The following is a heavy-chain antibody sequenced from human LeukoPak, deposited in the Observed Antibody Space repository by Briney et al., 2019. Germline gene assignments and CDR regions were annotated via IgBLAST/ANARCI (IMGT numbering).Heavy chain of an antibody. CDR1: GFTFSSYA. J-gene: IGHJ5*02. CDR2: ISYDRSNK. V-gene: IGHV3-30-3*01. CDR3: ARDGLGFPQYPYNWFDP. D-gene: IGHD3-16*01. Sequence: GGSLRLSCAASGFTFSSYAMHWVRQAPGKGLEWVAVISYDRSNKYYADSVKGRFTISRDNSKNTLYLQMNSLRAEDTAVYYCARDGLGFPQYPYNWFDPWGRGTLVTVSS.